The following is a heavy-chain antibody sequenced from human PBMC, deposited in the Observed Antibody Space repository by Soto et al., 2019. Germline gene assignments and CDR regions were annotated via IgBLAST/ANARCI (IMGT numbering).Heavy chain of an antibody. D-gene: IGHD2-21*01. V-gene: IGHV3-23*01. Sequence: GSLRLSCASSGFAFSSYAMIWVRQAPGKGLEWVSAISGSGGSTYYADSVKGRFTISRDNSKNTLYLQMNSLRAEDTAVYYCASQPLFRYGMDVWGQGTTVTVSS. J-gene: IGHJ6*02. CDR3: ASQPLFRYGMDV. CDR2: ISGSGGST. CDR1: GFAFSSYA.